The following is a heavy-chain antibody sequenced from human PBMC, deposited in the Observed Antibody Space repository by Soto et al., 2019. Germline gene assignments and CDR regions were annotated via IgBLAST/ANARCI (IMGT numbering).Heavy chain of an antibody. CDR1: GGSISSSDYY. V-gene: IGHV4-30-4*01. J-gene: IGHJ4*02. Sequence: QVQLQESGPGLVKPSQTLSLTCTVSGGSISSSDYYWSWIRQPPGKGLEWIGYIYYSGSTYYNPSLKSRVTISVDTSRNQFSLKLSSVTAADTAVYYCARGGGYSSSSASFDYWGQGTLVTVSS. D-gene: IGHD6-6*01. CDR3: ARGGGYSSSSASFDY. CDR2: IYYSGST.